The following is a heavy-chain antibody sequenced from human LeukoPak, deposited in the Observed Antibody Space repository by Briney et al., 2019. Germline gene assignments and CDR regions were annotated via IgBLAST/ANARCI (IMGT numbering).Heavy chain of an antibody. CDR1: GFTFSSYA. CDR2: ISGSGGST. V-gene: IGHV3-23*01. D-gene: IGHD6-13*01. J-gene: IGHJ4*02. CDR3: ARDQKQQSLNY. Sequence: PGGSLRLSCAASGFTFSSYAMSWVRQAPGKGLEWVSAISGSGGSTYYADSVRGRFTISRDNAKNSLYLQMNSLRAEDTAVYYCARDQKQQSLNYWGRGTLVTVSS.